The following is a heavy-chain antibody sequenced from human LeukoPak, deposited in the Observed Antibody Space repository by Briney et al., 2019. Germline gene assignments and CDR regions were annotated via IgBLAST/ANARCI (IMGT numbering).Heavy chain of an antibody. CDR1: GGSISSYY. J-gene: IGHJ4*02. V-gene: IGHV4-59*01. CDR3: ARAPTALVRGATFDY. CDR2: IYYSGST. D-gene: IGHD5-18*01. Sequence: PSENLSLTCTVSGGSISSYYWSWIRQPPGKGLEWIGYIYYSGSTNYNPSLKSRVTISVDTSKNQFSLKLSSVTAADTAVYYCARAPTALVRGATFDYWGQGTLVTVSS.